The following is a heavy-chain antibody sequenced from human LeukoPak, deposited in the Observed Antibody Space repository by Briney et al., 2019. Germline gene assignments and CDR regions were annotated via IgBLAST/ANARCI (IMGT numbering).Heavy chain of an antibody. V-gene: IGHV3-11*04. D-gene: IGHD2-2*01. CDR1: GLTSRFAFSDYY. CDR3: FMTAGRASATDH. Sequence: GGSLRLSCAASGLTSRFAFSDYYMSWIRQAPGKGLEWVSFISSSGDIVYYADSVRGRFTISRDNAKNSLYLQMYSLGVEDTAMYYCFMTAGRASATDHWGQGALVTVSS. CDR2: ISSSGDIV. J-gene: IGHJ1*01.